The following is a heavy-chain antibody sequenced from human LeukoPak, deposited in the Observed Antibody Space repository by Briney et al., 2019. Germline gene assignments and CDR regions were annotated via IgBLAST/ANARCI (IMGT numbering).Heavy chain of an antibody. CDR3: ARGAQRVRHSSSWYPWAPSYYYYYYMDV. CDR2: IYYSGST. J-gene: IGHJ6*03. V-gene: IGHV4-39*07. D-gene: IGHD6-13*01. CDR1: GGSISSSIYY. Sequence: TSETLSLTCTVSGGSISSSIYYWGWIRQPPGKGLEWIGSIYYSGSTNYNPSLKSRVTISVDTSKNQFSLKLSSVTAAETAVYYCARGAQRVRHSSSWYPWAPSYYYYYYMDVWGKGTTVTVSS.